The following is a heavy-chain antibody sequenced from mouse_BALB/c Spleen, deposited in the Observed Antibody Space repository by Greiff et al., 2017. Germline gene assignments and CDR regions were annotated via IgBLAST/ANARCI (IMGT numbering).Heavy chain of an antibody. V-gene: IGHV5-17*02. CDR3: ARSPFITTVVADYAMDY. CDR1: GFTFSSFG. J-gene: IGHJ4*01. D-gene: IGHD1-1*01. Sequence: EVKLVESGGGLVQPGGSRKLSCAASGFTFSSFGMHWVRQAPEKGLEWVAYISSGSSTIYYADTVKGRFTISRDNPKNTLFLQMTSLRSEDTAMYYCARSPFITTVVADYAMDYWGQGTSVTVSS. CDR2: ISSGSSTI.